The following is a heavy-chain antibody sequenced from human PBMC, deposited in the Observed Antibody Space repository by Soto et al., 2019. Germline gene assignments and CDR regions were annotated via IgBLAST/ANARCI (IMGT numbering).Heavy chain of an antibody. CDR1: GFTFSSYW. CDR2: IKQDGSEK. D-gene: IGHD3-16*01. V-gene: IGHV3-7*05. CDR3: ARDLSGNGLWDYYGMDV. Sequence: PGGSLRLSCAASGFTFSSYWMSWVRQAPGKGLEWVANIKQDGSEKYYVDSVKGRFTISRDNAKNLLYLQMNSLRAEDTAVYYCARDLSGNGLWDYYGMDVWGQGTTVTVSS. J-gene: IGHJ6*02.